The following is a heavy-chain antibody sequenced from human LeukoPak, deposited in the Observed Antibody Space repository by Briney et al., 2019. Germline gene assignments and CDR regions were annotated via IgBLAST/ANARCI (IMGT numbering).Heavy chain of an antibody. V-gene: IGHV3-23*01. CDR1: GFTFSSYA. J-gene: IGHJ5*02. D-gene: IGHD2-2*01. CDR2: ISGSGGST. Sequence: GGSLRLSCAASGFTFSSYAMSWVRQAPGKGLEWVSAISGSGGSTYYADSVKGRFTISRDNSKNTLYLQMNSLRAEDTAVYYCAKGISYQLLFNWLDPWGQGTLVTVSS. CDR3: AKGISYQLLFNWLDP.